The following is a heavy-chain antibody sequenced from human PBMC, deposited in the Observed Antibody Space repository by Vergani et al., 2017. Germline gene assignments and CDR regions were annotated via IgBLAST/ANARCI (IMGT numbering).Heavy chain of an antibody. CDR1: GFTFSSYA. V-gene: IGHV3-23*01. CDR2: ISGSGGRT. Sequence: EVQLLESGGGLVQPGGSLRLSCAASGFTFSSYAMSWVRQAPGKGLEWVSAISGSGGRTYYADSVKGRFTISRDKSKNTLYLQMNSLRAEDTAVYYCARGGGYSGYDLTGNWGQGTLVTVSS. J-gene: IGHJ4*02. D-gene: IGHD5-12*01. CDR3: ARGGGYSGYDLTGN.